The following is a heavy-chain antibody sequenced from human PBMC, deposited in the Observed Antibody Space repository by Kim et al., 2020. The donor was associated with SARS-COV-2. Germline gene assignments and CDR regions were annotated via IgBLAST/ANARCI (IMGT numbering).Heavy chain of an antibody. J-gene: IGHJ3*02. D-gene: IGHD6-6*01. V-gene: IGHV3-33*01. CDR3: ATLEYSSSTNAFDI. CDR2: IWYDGSNK. Sequence: GGSLRLSCAASGFTFSSYAMHWVRQAPGKGLEWVAVIWYDGSNKYYADSVKGRFTISRDNSKNTLYLQMNSLRAEDTAVYYCATLEYSSSTNAFDIWGQGTMVTVSS. CDR1: GFTFSSYA.